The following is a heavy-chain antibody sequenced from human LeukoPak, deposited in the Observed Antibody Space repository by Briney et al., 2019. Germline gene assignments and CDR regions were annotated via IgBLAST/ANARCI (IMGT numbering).Heavy chain of an antibody. CDR1: GGSISSYY. V-gene: IGHV4-59*01. CDR2: IYYSGST. D-gene: IGHD6-13*01. Sequence: PSQTLSLTCTVSGGSISSYYWSWIRQPPGKGLEWIGYIYYSGSTNYNPSLKSRVTISVDTSKNQFSLKLSSVTAADTAVYYCARLNRYSSSWYDYYYYMDVWGKGTTVTISS. J-gene: IGHJ6*03. CDR3: ARLNRYSSSWYDYYYYMDV.